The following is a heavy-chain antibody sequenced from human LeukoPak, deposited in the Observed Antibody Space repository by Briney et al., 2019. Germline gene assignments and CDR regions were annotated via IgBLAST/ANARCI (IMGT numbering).Heavy chain of an antibody. CDR1: GGTFSSYA. V-gene: IGHV1-69*13. CDR3: ATGAPAAMIGSSLDV. CDR2: IMPIFGTT. Sequence: SVTVSCTASGGTFSSYAISWVRQPPGQGLEGMGAIMPIFGTTNFAQKFQGRLTITADESTRTAYMLLYSLRSDDTGVYYCATGAPAAMIGSSLDVWGQGTTVTVSS. J-gene: IGHJ6*02. D-gene: IGHD2-2*01.